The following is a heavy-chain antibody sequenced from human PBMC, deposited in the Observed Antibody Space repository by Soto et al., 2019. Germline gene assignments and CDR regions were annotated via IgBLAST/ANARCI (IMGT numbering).Heavy chain of an antibody. J-gene: IGHJ4*02. V-gene: IGHV3-73*01. D-gene: IGHD6-19*01. CDR2: STGNFNNYAS. Sequence: GGSLRLSCAGCGFTFSASTIHWVRQAPGKGLEWIGLSTGNFNNYASEYATSLKGRFTISRDNSKNTLYLQMNSLRAEDTAVYYCAKAVPRQKAVAGLIDYWGQGTLVTVSS. CDR1: GFTFSAST. CDR3: AKAVPRQKAVAGLIDY.